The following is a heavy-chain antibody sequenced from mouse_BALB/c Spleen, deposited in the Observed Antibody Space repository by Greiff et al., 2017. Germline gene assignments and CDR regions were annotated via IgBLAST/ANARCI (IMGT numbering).Heavy chain of an antibody. V-gene: IGHV1S135*01. Sequence: VQLLQSGPGLVKPGASVKVSCKASGYSFTDYNMYWVQQCHGKSLEWIGYIDRYNGGTSYNQKFTGKATLTVDKSSSTAFMHLNSLTSEDSAVYYCARSGDNYEAWFAYWGQGTLVTVSA. CDR1: GYSFTDYN. D-gene: IGHD1-3*01. CDR2: IDRYNGGT. CDR3: ARSGDNYEAWFAY. J-gene: IGHJ3*01.